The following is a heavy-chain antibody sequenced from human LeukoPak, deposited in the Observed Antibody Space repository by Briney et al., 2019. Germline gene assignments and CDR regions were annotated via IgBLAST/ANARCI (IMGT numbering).Heavy chain of an antibody. V-gene: IGHV4-61*02. CDR3: ARELGSSWYWWFDP. D-gene: IGHD6-13*01. J-gene: IGHJ5*02. CDR1: GGSISSGSYY. CDR2: IYTSGST. Sequence: PSETLSLTCTVSGGSISSGSYYWRWIRQPAGKGLEWIGRIYTSGSTNYNPSLKSRVTISVDTSKNQFSLKLSSVTAADTAVYYCARELGSSWYWWFDPWGQGTLVTVSS.